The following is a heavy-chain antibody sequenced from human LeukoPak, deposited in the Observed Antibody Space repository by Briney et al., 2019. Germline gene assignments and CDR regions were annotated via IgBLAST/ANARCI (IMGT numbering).Heavy chain of an antibody. V-gene: IGHV3-7*01. Sequence: GGSLRLSCTDSGFTSTNFWVNWVRQAPGKGPEWVANINKDGRVKQYVGSVRGRFTISRDNAKNSVHLQMNRLRDEDTAIYYCVGEVMGDVFDIWGQGTMVAVSS. CDR3: VGEVMGDVFDI. D-gene: IGHD3-16*01. CDR1: GFTSTNFW. J-gene: IGHJ3*02. CDR2: INKDGRVK.